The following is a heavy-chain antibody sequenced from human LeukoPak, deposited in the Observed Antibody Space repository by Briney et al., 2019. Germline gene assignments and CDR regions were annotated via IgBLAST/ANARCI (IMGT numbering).Heavy chain of an antibody. Sequence: ASVKVSCKASGYTFTSYGISWVRQAPGQGLEWMGWISAYNGNTNYAQKLQGRVTMTTDTSTGTAYMELRSLRSDDTAVYYCARVTNALCYYYYYMDVWGKGTTVTVSS. D-gene: IGHD2-8*01. CDR3: ARVTNALCYYYYYMDV. V-gene: IGHV1-18*01. J-gene: IGHJ6*03. CDR1: GYTFTSYG. CDR2: ISAYNGNT.